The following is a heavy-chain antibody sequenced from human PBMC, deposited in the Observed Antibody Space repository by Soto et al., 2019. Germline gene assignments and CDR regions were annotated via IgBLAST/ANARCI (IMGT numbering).Heavy chain of an antibody. CDR2: LYWDDAK. J-gene: IGHJ4*02. CDR1: GFSLSTNGVG. Sequence: QITLKESGPTLVKPTQPLTLTCTFSGFSLSTNGVGVGWIRQPPGKALEWLALLYWDDAKRFSPSLKSRLTITKDTSKNQVVRTMTNMDPVDTTTYDSAHRHGAPGYFDYWGQGTLVTVSS. D-gene: IGHD4-17*01. V-gene: IGHV2-5*02. CDR3: AHRHGAPGYFDY.